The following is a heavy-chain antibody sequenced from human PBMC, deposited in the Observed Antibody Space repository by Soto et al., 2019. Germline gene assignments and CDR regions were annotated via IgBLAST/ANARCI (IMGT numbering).Heavy chain of an antibody. CDR2: IHTRGST. D-gene: IGHD1-26*01. Sequence: PSETLSLTCTVSCGSISSYYWSWIRQPAGKGLEWIGRIHTRGSTNYNPSLKIRVTMSVDTAKNQFSLKLSSVTAADTAVYYCSRTVGSGSTPRTLDIWAQGTMVPVSS. V-gene: IGHV4-4*07. J-gene: IGHJ3*02. CDR1: CGSISSYY. CDR3: SRTVGSGSTPRTLDI.